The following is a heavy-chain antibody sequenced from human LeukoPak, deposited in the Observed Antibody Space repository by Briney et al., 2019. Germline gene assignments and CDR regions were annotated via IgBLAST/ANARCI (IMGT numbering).Heavy chain of an antibody. CDR3: ARGPSGYSSSLPHY. V-gene: IGHV4-61*08. CDR2: IYYSGST. Sequence: SQTLSLTCTVSGGSISSGGYYWSWIRQSPGKGLEWIGYIYYSGSTNYNPSLKSRVTMSVDTSRNQLSLKLTSVTAADTAVYYCARGPSGYSSSLPHYWGQGTLVTVSS. CDR1: GGSISSGGYY. J-gene: IGHJ4*02. D-gene: IGHD6-13*01.